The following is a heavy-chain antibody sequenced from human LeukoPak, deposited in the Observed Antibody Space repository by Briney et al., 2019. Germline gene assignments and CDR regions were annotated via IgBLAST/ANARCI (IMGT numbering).Heavy chain of an antibody. CDR1: GFTFGTYG. V-gene: IGHV3-30*02. J-gene: IGHJ4*02. CDR3: VRDLLTLPQKYFDS. Sequence: SGGSLRLSCAGSGFTFGTYGMHWVRQAPGKGLEWAAFIWHNGSKKFYGDSAKGRFTISRDNSKNTMDLQMSSLRAEDTAVYYCVRDLLTLPQKYFDSWGQGTLVSVSS. CDR2: IWHNGSKK. D-gene: IGHD3-9*01.